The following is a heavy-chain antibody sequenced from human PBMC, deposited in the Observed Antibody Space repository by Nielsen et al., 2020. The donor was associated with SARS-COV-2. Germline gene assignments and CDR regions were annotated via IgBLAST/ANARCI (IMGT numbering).Heavy chain of an antibody. CDR2: ISSSGSTI. J-gene: IGHJ4*02. D-gene: IGHD3-10*01. CDR1: GFTFSSYE. V-gene: IGHV3-48*03. Sequence: GGSLRLSCAASGFTFSSYEMNWVRQAPGKGLEWVSYISSSGSTIYYADSVKGRFTISRDNAKNSLYLQMNSLRDEDTAVYYCARVKDGSFYFDYWGQGALVIVSS. CDR3: ARVKDGSFYFDY.